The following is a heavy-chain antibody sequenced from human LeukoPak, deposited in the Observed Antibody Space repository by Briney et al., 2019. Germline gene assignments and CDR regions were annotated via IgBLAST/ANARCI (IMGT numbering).Heavy chain of an antibody. Sequence: GGSLRLSCAASVFIFSDYYMSWIRQAPGKGVEWVSYISSSGSSIYYADAVKGRFTISRDNAKDSLYLQMNSLRAEDTAVYYCARDPGSGYEEHFDYWGQGTLVTVSS. CDR1: VFIFSDYY. D-gene: IGHD5-12*01. V-gene: IGHV3-11*01. CDR2: ISSSGSSI. J-gene: IGHJ4*02. CDR3: ARDPGSGYEEHFDY.